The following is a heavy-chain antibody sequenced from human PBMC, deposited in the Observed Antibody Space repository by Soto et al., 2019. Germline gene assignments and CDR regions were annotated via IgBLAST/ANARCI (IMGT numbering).Heavy chain of an antibody. Sequence: GGSLRLSCAASGFTFDDYGMSWVRQAPGKGLEWVSGINWNGGSTGYADSVKGRFTISRDNAKNSLYLQMNSLRAEDTALYHCARASRALSNEYYYYYYMDVWGKGTTVTVSS. V-gene: IGHV3-20*01. J-gene: IGHJ6*03. CDR2: INWNGGST. CDR1: GFTFDDYG. CDR3: ARASRALSNEYYYYYYMDV. D-gene: IGHD1-1*01.